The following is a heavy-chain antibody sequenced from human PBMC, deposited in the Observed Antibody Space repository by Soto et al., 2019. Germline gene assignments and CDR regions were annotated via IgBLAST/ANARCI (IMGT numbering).Heavy chain of an antibody. CDR2: ISSSSSTI. D-gene: IGHD6-19*01. CDR1: GFTFSSYS. J-gene: IGHJ6*02. V-gene: IGHV3-48*02. Sequence: GGSLRLSCAASGFTFSSYSINWGRQAPGKGLEWVSYISSSSSTIYYADSVKGRFTISRDKAKNSLYLQMNSLRDDDTAVYYWARDGKSHSSGWYPRGDYYYGLDVWGQGTTVTVSS. CDR3: ARDGKSHSSGWYPRGDYYYGLDV.